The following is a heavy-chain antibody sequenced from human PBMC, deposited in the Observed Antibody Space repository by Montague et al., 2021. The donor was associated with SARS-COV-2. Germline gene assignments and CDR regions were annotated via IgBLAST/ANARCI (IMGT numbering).Heavy chain of an antibody. CDR3: ARDPGYYYDSSGLIDY. Sequence: SLRLSCAASGFTFSSYSMNWVRQAPGKGLEWVSSISSSSSYIYYADSVKGRLTISRDNAKNSLCLQMNSLRAEDTAVYYCARDPGYYYDSSGLIDYWGQGTLVTVSS. J-gene: IGHJ4*02. CDR2: ISSSSSYI. V-gene: IGHV3-21*01. CDR1: GFTFSSYS. D-gene: IGHD3-22*01.